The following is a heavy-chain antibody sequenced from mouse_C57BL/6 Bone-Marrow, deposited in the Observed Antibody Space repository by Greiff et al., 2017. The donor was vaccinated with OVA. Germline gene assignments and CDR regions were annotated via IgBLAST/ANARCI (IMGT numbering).Heavy chain of an antibody. Sequence: DVHLVESGGGLVKPGGSLKLSCAASGFTFSDYGMHWVRQAPEKGLEWVAYISRGSSTIYYADTVKGRFTISRDNAKNTLFLPRTSLRSEDTAMYYCARDDPDYWGQGTTLTVSS. V-gene: IGHV5-17*01. CDR1: GFTFSDYG. CDR2: ISRGSSTI. J-gene: IGHJ2*01. CDR3: ARDDPDY.